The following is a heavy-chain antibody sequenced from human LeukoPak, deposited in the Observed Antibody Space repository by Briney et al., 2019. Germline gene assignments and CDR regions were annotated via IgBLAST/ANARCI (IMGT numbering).Heavy chain of an antibody. J-gene: IGHJ5*02. CDR1: GFTFSSYA. CDR2: ISYDGSNK. D-gene: IGHD3-16*01. V-gene: IGHV3-30*04. CDR3: ARDLLGELTGGWFDP. Sequence: PGGSLRLSCAASGFTFSSYAMHWVRQAPGKGLEWVAVISYDGSNKYYADSVKGRFTISRDNSKNTLYLQVNSLRAEDTAVYYCARDLLGELTGGWFDPWGQGTLVTVSS.